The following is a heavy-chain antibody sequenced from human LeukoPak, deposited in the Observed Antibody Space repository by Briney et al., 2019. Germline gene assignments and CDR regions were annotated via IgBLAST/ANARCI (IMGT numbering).Heavy chain of an antibody. D-gene: IGHD3-16*01. CDR2: VSAGSTGT. J-gene: IGHJ4*02. CDR1: GFNFGIYS. Sequence: PGGSLRLSCAGSGFNFGIYSMDWVRLAPGQGLEWVAYVSAGSTGTFYAASVKGRFSISRDNAQKSLYLQVNSLRAEDTAIYYCVREKGGIGIARWGRGTLVTVSS. CDR3: VREKGGIGIAR. V-gene: IGHV3-48*04.